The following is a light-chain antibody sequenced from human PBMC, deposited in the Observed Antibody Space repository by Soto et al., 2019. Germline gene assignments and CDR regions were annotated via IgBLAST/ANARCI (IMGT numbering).Light chain of an antibody. CDR3: QQAKSPRE. CDR1: QGISSW. CDR2: AAS. Sequence: EIQMTQSPSSLSASLGDRVTLTCRASQGISSWLAWYQQQPGKAPKLLIYAASSLQSGGPSRFSGSGSGTAFTITIRSLQPEDFATYYCQQAKSPREFGGGTKVEIK. J-gene: IGKJ4*01. V-gene: IGKV1D-12*01.